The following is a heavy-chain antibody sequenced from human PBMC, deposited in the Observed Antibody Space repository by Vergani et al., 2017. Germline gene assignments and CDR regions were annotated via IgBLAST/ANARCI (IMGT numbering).Heavy chain of an antibody. J-gene: IGHJ4*02. V-gene: IGHV3-48*01. CDR1: GFSFSNCN. CDR3: AKEAIVDYGFYLDH. D-gene: IGHD4-17*01. CDR2: ISDRSASI. Sequence: EVQLVESGGGLVQPGGSLRLSCAASGFSFSNCNMNWVRQAPGKGLEWISYISDRSASIYYAASVRGRFTVSRDNARNSLSLQLNSLRAEDTAIYYCAKEAIVDYGFYLDHWGQGVLVTVSS.